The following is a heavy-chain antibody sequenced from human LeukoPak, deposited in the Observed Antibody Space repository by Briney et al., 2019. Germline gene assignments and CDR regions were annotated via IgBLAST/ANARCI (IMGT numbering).Heavy chain of an antibody. J-gene: IGHJ5*02. V-gene: IGHV4-34*01. CDR1: GGSFSGYY. CDR3: VRHAGGTSLFGP. D-gene: IGHD6-13*01. Sequence: SETLSLTCAVYGGSFSGYYWSWIRQPPGKGLEWIGEINHSGSTNYNPSLKSRVTISVDTSKNQFSLMLDSVAAADTAVYYCVRHAGGTSLFGPWGQGTLVTVSS. CDR2: INHSGST.